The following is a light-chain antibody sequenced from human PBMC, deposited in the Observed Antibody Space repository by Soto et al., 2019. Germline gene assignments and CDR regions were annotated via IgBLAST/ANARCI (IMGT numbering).Light chain of an antibody. J-gene: IGLJ2*01. CDR1: SGNSSYA. V-gene: IGLV4-69*01. CDR3: QTWGTGIRVV. CDR2: LNSDGSH. Sequence: VLTQSPSASASLGASVKLTCTLSSGNSSYAIAWHQQQAEKGPRYLMKLNSDGSHSKGDGIPDRFSGSSSGAERYLTISSLQSEDEADYYCQTWGTGIRVVFGGGTKLTVL.